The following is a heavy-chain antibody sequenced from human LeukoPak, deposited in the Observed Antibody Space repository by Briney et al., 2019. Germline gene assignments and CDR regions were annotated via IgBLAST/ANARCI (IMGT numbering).Heavy chain of an antibody. CDR3: ATPLDYYDTSGYHQGGD. D-gene: IGHD3-22*01. Sequence: ASVKVSCKASGYTFIGYYMHWVRQAPGQGLEWMGRINPNSGGTNYAQKFQGRVTMTRDTSISTAYMELSRLRSDDTAVYYCATPLDYYDTSGYHQGGDWGQGTLVTVSS. CDR2: INPNSGGT. J-gene: IGHJ4*02. V-gene: IGHV1-2*06. CDR1: GYTFIGYY.